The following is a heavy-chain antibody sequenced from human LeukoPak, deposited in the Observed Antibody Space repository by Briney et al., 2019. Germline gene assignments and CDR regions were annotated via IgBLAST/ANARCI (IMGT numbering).Heavy chain of an antibody. J-gene: IGHJ4*02. V-gene: IGHV4-4*07. D-gene: IGHD6-19*01. CDR3: ARGTLYRGWSYYLDF. CDR2: IYTSGST. CDR1: GGSISSYY. Sequence: SETLSLTCTVSGGSISSYYWSWIRQPAGKGLEWIGRIYTSGSTNYNPSLKSRVTMSVDTSMNQFSLKLSSVTAADTAMYYCARGTLYRGWSYYLDFWGQGSQVTVSS.